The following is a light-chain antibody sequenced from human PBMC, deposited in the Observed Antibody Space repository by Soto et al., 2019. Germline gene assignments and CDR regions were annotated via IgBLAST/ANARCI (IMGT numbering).Light chain of an antibody. CDR3: QQYNNWPRT. Sequence: EIVMTQSPATLSVSPGERATLSCRPSQSVSSNLAWYQQKPGQPPRLLIYGASTRATGIPARFSGSGSGTEFTLTISSLQSEDFAVYYCQQYNNWPRTFGQGTKVDIK. J-gene: IGKJ1*01. CDR2: GAS. CDR1: QSVSSN. V-gene: IGKV3-15*01.